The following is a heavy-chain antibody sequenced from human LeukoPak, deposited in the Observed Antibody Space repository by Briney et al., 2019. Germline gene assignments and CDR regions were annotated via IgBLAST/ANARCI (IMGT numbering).Heavy chain of an antibody. Sequence: SETLSLTCTVSGGSISSSSYYWGWIRQPPGKGLEWIGSIYYSGSTYYNPSLKSRVTISVDTFKNQFSLKLSSVTAADTAVYYCARQGGQLLLIDYWGQGTLVTVSS. CDR3: ARQGGQLLLIDY. V-gene: IGHV4-39*01. CDR2: IYYSGST. CDR1: GGSISSSSYY. D-gene: IGHD2-2*01. J-gene: IGHJ4*02.